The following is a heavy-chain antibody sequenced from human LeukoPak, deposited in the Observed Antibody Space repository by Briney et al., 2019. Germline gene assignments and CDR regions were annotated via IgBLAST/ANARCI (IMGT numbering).Heavy chain of an antibody. CDR2: INHSGST. CDR3: VRVRGWQLARYYYMDV. D-gene: IGHD6-6*01. Sequence: SETLSLTCAVYGGSFSGYYWSWIRHPPGKWLEWIGEINHSGSTNHNPSLKSRLTISVGKSKNQFSMKLSSVTGADTAVYYCVRVRGWQLARYYYMDVWGRGTTVTVSS. V-gene: IGHV4-34*01. J-gene: IGHJ6*03. CDR1: GGSFSGYY.